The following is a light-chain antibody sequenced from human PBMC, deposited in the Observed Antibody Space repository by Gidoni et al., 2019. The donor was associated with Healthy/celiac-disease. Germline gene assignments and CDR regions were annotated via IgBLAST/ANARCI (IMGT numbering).Light chain of an antibody. CDR2: QDS. J-gene: IGLJ2*01. CDR1: KWGDKY. V-gene: IGLV3-1*01. CDR3: QAWDSSTVV. Sequence: SYELTQPPSVSVSPGQTARITCSGDKWGDKYACWYQQKPGQSPVLVIYQDSKRPSGIPGRFSGSNSGNTATLTISGTQAMDEADYYCQAWDSSTVVFGGGTKLTVL.